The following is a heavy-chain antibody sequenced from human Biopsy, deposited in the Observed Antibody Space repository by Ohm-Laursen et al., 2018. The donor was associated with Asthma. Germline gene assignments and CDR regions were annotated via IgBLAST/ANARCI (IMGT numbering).Heavy chain of an antibody. Sequence: SDTLSLTCPVSGVSIRSYYWTWIRQPPGKGLEWIGNIHYSGSTYSNPSLKSRVTISVDTSKNQFSLKLHSVTAADAAVYYCAGGISRVTGLFDHFDSWGQGTPVTVSS. J-gene: IGHJ4*02. CDR1: GVSIRSYY. D-gene: IGHD2-21*02. CDR3: AGGISRVTGLFDHFDS. V-gene: IGHV4-59*07. CDR2: IHYSGST.